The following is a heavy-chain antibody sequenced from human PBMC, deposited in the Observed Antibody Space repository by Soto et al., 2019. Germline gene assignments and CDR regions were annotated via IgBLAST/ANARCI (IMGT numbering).Heavy chain of an antibody. CDR3: ARGKADSSGPNYFDY. CDR1: GGTFSSYA. J-gene: IGHJ4*02. D-gene: IGHD6-19*01. V-gene: IGHV1-46*01. CDR2: INPSGGST. Sequence: ASVKVSCKASGGTFSSYAISWVRQAPGQGLEWMGIINPSGGSTSYAQKFQGRVTMTRDTSTSTVYMELSSLRSEDTAVYYCARGKADSSGPNYFDYWGQGTLVTVSS.